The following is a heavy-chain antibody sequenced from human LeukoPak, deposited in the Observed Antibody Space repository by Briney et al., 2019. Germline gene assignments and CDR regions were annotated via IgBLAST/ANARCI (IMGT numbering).Heavy chain of an antibody. V-gene: IGHV1-18*01. D-gene: IGHD5-18*01. J-gene: IGHJ4*02. CDR3: AHGYSYGYLVF. Sequence: EASVKVSCKASGYTFTSYGISWVRQAPGQGLEWMGWISAYNGNTNYAQKLQGRVTMTTDTSTSTAHMELRSLRSDDPAVYYCAHGYSYGYLVFWGQGTLVTVSS. CDR2: ISAYNGNT. CDR1: GYTFTSYG.